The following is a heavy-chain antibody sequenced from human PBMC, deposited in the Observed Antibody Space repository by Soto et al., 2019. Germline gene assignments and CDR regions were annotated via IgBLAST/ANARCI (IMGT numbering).Heavy chain of an antibody. V-gene: IGHV2-5*02. CDR3: VQSRCGGDCLQSYSSHSYYGLDV. J-gene: IGHJ6*02. Sequence: QITLKESGPTLVQPTQTLTLTCTFSGLSLRTTGVGVGWVRQPPGKALEWLALLSWDDDKRYSPSLKSRLTNTKDTFEKQVVLTMTNVGTVDTATYYCVQSRCGGDCLQSYSSHSYYGLDVWGQGTTVTVSS. CDR1: GLSLRTTGVG. D-gene: IGHD2-21*02. CDR2: LSWDDDK.